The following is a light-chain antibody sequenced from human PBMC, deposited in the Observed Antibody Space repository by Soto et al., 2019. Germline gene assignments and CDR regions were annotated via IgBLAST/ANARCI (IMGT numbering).Light chain of an antibody. Sequence: DILMTQSPSSLSASVGDRVTITCRASQDISNYLAWYQQKPGKVPKLLIYAASTLQSGVPSRFSGSGSGTDFTLTISSLQPEDVATYYCQKYNSAPRTFGQGTKVDIK. J-gene: IGKJ1*01. CDR3: QKYNSAPRT. V-gene: IGKV1-27*01. CDR1: QDISNY. CDR2: AAS.